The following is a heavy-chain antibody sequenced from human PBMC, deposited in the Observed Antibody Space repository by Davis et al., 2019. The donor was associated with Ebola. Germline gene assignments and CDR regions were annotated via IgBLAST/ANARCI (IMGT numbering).Heavy chain of an antibody. CDR1: GFSVRNSY. Sequence: GESLKISCAASGFSVRNSYMTWVRQAPGKGLEWVSMIYDNGHTFYADSVKGRFTVSRDNSKNTLYLQMNSLRADDTAVYCDNCYNYYGVDVWGQGTTVTVSS. CDR3: NCYNYYGVDV. V-gene: IGHV3-53*01. D-gene: IGHD1-20*01. J-gene: IGHJ6*02. CDR2: IYDNGHT.